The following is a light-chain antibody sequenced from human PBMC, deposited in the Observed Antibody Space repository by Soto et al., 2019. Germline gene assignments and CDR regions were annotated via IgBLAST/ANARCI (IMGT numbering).Light chain of an antibody. J-gene: IGKJ2*01. CDR1: ESVSSN. CDR2: DAS. V-gene: IGKV3-15*01. Sequence: EIVMTQSPATLSVSPGERATLSCRASESVSSNLAWYQQKPGQAPSLLIYDASTRATGIPARFSGSGSGTEFTLTISSLQSEDFAVYHCQQHKNWPHTFGRGTKLEIK. CDR3: QQHKNWPHT.